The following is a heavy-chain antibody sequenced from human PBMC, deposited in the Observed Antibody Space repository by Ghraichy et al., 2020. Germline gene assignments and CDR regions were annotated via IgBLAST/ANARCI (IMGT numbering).Heavy chain of an antibody. CDR3: VTHGRVIAYLDL. J-gene: IGHJ2*01. CDR2: ISYDGNHK. V-gene: IGHV3-30*04. D-gene: IGHD2-15*01. CDR1: GFTVTSYA. Sequence: GGSLRLSCAASGFTVTSYAMHWVRQAPGKGLEWVAFISYDGNHKYSADSVRGRFTISRDNSNNTLYLQMNSLRAEDTAVYSCVTHGRVIAYLDLWGRGTLVTVSS.